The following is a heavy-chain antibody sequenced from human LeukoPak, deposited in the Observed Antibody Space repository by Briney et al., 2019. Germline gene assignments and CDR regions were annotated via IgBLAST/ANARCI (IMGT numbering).Heavy chain of an antibody. CDR2: ISSSTSYI. CDR1: GFIFSTYS. J-gene: IGHJ4*02. V-gene: IGHV3-21*01. D-gene: IGHD1-26*01. Sequence: GGSLRLSCAASGFIFSTYSMNWVRQAPGKGLEWVSSISSSTSYIYYADSVKGRFTISRDNAKNSLYLQMNSLRPEDTTVYYCARENSGSYYQFDCWGQGTLVTVSS. CDR3: ARENSGSYYQFDC.